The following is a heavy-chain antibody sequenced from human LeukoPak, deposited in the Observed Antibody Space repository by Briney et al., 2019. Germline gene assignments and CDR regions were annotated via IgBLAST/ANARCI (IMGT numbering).Heavy chain of an antibody. D-gene: IGHD4-17*01. CDR3: ARVPVRGGQAFDF. V-gene: IGHV3-74*01. Sequence: GGSLRLSCAASGFTFSDYWTHWVRQAPGKGLVWVSRINIDGSSISYAESVRGRFTISRDNRRNTLYLQMNSLRAEDTAVYYCARVPVRGGQAFDFWGQGTMVTVSS. J-gene: IGHJ3*01. CDR2: INIDGSSI. CDR1: GFTFSDYW.